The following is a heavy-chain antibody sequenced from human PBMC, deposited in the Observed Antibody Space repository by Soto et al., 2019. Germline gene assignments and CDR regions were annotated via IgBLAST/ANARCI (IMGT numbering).Heavy chain of an antibody. V-gene: IGHV1-2*04. CDR3: ARDPRYCSGGSCYQEAYYYGMDV. J-gene: IGHJ6*02. CDR2: INPNSGGT. CDR1: GYTFTCYY. D-gene: IGHD2-15*01. Sequence: ASVKVSCKASGYTFTCYYMHWVRQAPGQGLEWMGWINPNSGGTNYAQKFQGWVTMTRDTSISTAYMELSRLRSDDTAVYYCARDPRYCSGGSCYQEAYYYGMDVWGQGTTVTVS.